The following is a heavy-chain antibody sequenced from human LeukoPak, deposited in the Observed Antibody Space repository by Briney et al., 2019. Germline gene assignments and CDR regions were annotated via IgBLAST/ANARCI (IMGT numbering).Heavy chain of an antibody. V-gene: IGHV3-15*01. J-gene: IGHJ4*02. Sequence: GGSLRLSXAASGFTFGNAWMSWVRQAPGMGLEWVGRIKSKTDGGTTDYAAPVKGRFTISRDDSKNTLYLQMNSLKTEDTAVYYCTTFAEELSLYGTDYWGQGTLVTVSS. CDR3: TTFAEELSLYGTDY. D-gene: IGHD3-16*02. CDR2: IKSKTDGGTT. CDR1: GFTFGNAW.